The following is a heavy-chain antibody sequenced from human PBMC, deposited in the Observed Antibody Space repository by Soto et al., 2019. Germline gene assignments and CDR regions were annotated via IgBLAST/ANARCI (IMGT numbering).Heavy chain of an antibody. J-gene: IGHJ4*02. CDR3: AKLEVNWGHSDY. D-gene: IGHD7-27*01. CDR2: ITSSGIST. V-gene: IGHV3-23*01. Sequence: GGSLRLSCAASGLTFSSYAMNWVRQAPGKGLEWVSAITSSGISTYYADSVKGRFTISRDNSKNALYLQLNTLRAEDTAVYYCAKLEVNWGHSDYWGQGTLVTVSS. CDR1: GLTFSSYA.